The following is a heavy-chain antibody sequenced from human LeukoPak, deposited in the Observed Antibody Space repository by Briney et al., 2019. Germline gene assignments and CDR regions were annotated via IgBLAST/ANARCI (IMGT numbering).Heavy chain of an antibody. CDR3: ATVITMVRGDNFDP. J-gene: IGHJ5*02. CDR1: GYTLTELS. Sequence: ASVKVSCTVSGYTLTELSMHWVRQAPGKGLEWMGGFDPEDGETIYAQKFQGRVTTTEDTSTDTAYMELSSLRSEDTAVYYCATVITMVRGDNFDPWGQGTLVTVSS. D-gene: IGHD3-10*01. V-gene: IGHV1-24*01. CDR2: FDPEDGET.